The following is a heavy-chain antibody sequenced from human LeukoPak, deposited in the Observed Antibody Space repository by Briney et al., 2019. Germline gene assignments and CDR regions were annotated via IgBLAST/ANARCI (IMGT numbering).Heavy chain of an antibody. V-gene: IGHV4-39*02. CDR2: IYYSGNT. Sequence: PSETLSLTCSVSGDSISTSNSYWGWIRQPPGKGLEWIGSIYYSGNTYYNASLKSRVTISVDTSKNQFSLKFTSVTAADTAVYYCARDGGSYDILMDPWGQGTLVTVFS. CDR3: ARDGGSYDILMDP. CDR1: GDSISTSNSY. J-gene: IGHJ5*02. D-gene: IGHD3-9*01.